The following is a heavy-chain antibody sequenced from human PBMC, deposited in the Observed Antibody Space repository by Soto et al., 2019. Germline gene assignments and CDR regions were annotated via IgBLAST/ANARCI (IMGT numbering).Heavy chain of an antibody. CDR3: ARMYYDILTGYSPKYYFDY. CDR1: GFTVSSNY. J-gene: IGHJ4*02. CDR2: IYSGGST. Sequence: GGSLRLSCAASGFTVSSNYMSWVRQAPGKGLEWVSVIYSGGSTYYADSVKGRFTISRDNSKNTLYLQMNSLRAEDTAVYYCARMYYDILTGYSPKYYFDYWGQGTLVTVSS. D-gene: IGHD3-9*01. V-gene: IGHV3-66*01.